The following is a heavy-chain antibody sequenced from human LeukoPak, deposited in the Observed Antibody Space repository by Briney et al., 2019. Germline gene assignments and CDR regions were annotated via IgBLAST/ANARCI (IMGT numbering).Heavy chain of an antibody. CDR2: IRSKANSYAT. D-gene: IGHD5-18*01. Sequence: GGSLKLSYAASGFTFSGSAMHWVRQASGKGLEWVGRIRSKANSYATAYAASVKGRFTISRDDSKNTAYLQMNSLKTEDTAVYYCTRVRIQLDDMDVWGKGTTVTVSS. CDR1: GFTFSGSA. J-gene: IGHJ6*03. CDR3: TRVRIQLDDMDV. V-gene: IGHV3-73*01.